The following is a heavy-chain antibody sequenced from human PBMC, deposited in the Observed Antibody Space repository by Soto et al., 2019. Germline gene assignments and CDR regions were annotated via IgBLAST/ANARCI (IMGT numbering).Heavy chain of an antibody. D-gene: IGHD2-15*01. J-gene: IGHJ4*01. CDR3: ARAHAPTLPFDY. Sequence: ETLSLTCTVSGGCIRNVYGSWIRQAPGKGLEWIGFIFHSGNAKYNPSLKSRVTISVDTSKNQFSLSLDSVTAADTAVYFCARAHAPTLPFDYWGQGTLVTVSS. CDR1: GGCIRNVY. CDR2: IFHSGNA. V-gene: IGHV4-59*01.